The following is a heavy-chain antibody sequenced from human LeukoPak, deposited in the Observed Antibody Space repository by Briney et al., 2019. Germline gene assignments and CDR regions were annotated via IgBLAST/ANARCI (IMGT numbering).Heavy chain of an antibody. Sequence: GGSVRLSCAASGFTFSSYAMSWVRQAPGKGLEWVSAISRSGGSTYYADSVKGVSTISRDNSNNTLYLQMNSLRAEDTAVYYCARDAYGSGKTRLYYWGQGILVSVSS. V-gene: IGHV3-23*01. J-gene: IGHJ4*02. CDR1: GFTFSSYA. CDR3: ARDAYGSGKTRLYY. D-gene: IGHD3-10*01. CDR2: ISRSGGST.